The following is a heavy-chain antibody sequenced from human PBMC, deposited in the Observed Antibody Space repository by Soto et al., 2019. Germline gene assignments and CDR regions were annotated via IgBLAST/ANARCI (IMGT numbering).Heavy chain of an antibody. Sequence: QPQLVQSGPEVTRPGASVKVSCKASGYTFTSYGIIWVRQTPGQGLEWVGWISADSGETDYAQNFNGRLTLTTDASTPTAYMELRSLRTDDTAVYYCAREYSSTWAKSWFDPWGQGTLVSVSS. V-gene: IGHV1-18*04. CDR1: GYTFTSYG. CDR3: AREYSSTWAKSWFDP. J-gene: IGHJ5*02. D-gene: IGHD6-13*01. CDR2: ISADSGET.